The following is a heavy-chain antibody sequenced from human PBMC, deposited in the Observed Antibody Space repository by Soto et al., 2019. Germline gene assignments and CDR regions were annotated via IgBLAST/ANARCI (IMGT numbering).Heavy chain of an antibody. CDR3: ARGLVPYYDVLTGYYILDY. D-gene: IGHD3-9*01. Sequence: ASVKVSCKASGGTFSSYAISWVRQAPGQGLEWMGGIIPIFGTANYAQKFQGRVTITADESTSTAYMELSSLRSEDTAVYYCARGLVPYYDVLTGYYILDYWGQGTLVTVSS. V-gene: IGHV1-69*13. CDR2: IIPIFGTA. CDR1: GGTFSSYA. J-gene: IGHJ4*02.